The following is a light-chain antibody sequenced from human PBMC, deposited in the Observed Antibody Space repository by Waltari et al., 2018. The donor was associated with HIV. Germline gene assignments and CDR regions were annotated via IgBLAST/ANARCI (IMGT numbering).Light chain of an antibody. Sequence: IVMTQSPDSLSVSLGERATIDSRSSETLASSSNNNNYLTWYRQKPGQPPKLLLYWAYTRESGVPDRFSGSGSGTNFTLTISRLQAEDAATYYCQQYYSSPWTFGQGTKV. CDR2: WAY. J-gene: IGKJ1*01. CDR3: QQYYSSPWT. V-gene: IGKV4-1*01. CDR1: ETLASSSNNNNY.